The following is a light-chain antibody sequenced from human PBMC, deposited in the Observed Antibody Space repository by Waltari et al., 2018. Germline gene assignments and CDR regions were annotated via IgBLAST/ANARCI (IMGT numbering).Light chain of an antibody. CDR1: SGSVSTGYY. V-gene: IGLV8-61*01. CDR2: STN. CDR3: VLYMGSGIWV. Sequence: PSFSVSPGGTVTLTCGLSSGSVSTGYYPSWYQQTPGQAPRTLIYSTNTRSSGVPDRFSGSILGNKAALTITGAQADDESDYYCVLYMGSGIWVFGGGTKLTVL. J-gene: IGLJ3*02.